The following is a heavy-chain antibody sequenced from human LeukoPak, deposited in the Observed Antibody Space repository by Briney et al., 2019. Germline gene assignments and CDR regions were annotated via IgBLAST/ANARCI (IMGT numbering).Heavy chain of an antibody. CDR3: ARAGYNWNDVIGIGAFDI. D-gene: IGHD1-1*01. J-gene: IGHJ3*02. Sequence: PGGSLRLSCAASGFTFSSYWMHWVRQAPGKGLVWVSRLNSDGSATNYADSVKGRFTVSRDNAKNTLYLQMNSLRAEDTAVYYCARAGYNWNDVIGIGAFDIWGQGTMVTVSS. V-gene: IGHV3-74*01. CDR1: GFTFSSYW. CDR2: LNSDGSAT.